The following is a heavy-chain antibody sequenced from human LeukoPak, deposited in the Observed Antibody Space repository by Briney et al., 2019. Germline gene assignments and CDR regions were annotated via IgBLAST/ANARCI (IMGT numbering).Heavy chain of an antibody. CDR3: ASDGAYAMAV. J-gene: IGHJ6*02. D-gene: IGHD1-26*01. V-gene: IGHV3-74*01. CDR2: INNVASRT. Sequence: GGSLRLSCAASGSAFSRSWIHWVRQAPGKGLVWVSHINNVASRTTYADSVRGRFTISRDNAKNTVSLQMNSLRAEDTAVYYCASDGAYAMAVWGQGTTVTVSS. CDR1: GSAFSRSW.